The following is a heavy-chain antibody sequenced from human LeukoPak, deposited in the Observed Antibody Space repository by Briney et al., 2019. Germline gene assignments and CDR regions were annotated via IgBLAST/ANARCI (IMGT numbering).Heavy chain of an antibody. J-gene: IGHJ3*02. V-gene: IGHV4-4*07. CDR2: IYTSGST. CDR3: TRDERGDCGGNTEHAFDI. D-gene: IGHD4-23*01. CDR1: GGSISSYY. Sequence: PSETLSLTCTFSGGSISSYYWSWIRQPAGKGLEWIGRIYTSGSTNYNPSPKSRVTMSVDTSKNQFSLKLTSVTAADTAVYYCTRDERGDCGGNTEHAFDIWGQGTMVSVS.